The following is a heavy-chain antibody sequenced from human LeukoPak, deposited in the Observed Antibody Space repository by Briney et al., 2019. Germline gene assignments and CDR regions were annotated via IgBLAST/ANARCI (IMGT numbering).Heavy chain of an antibody. CDR3: AGGSGFLIES. Sequence: GGSLRLSCAASGFSLSTYSMNWVRQAPGKGLERVSYKSSKTTTIYYADSVKGRFTISRDNAKNSLYLQVNSLRVEDTAVYFCAGGSGFLIESWGQGTLVTVSS. V-gene: IGHV3-48*04. CDR1: GFSLSTYS. D-gene: IGHD2-21*01. CDR2: KSSKTTTI. J-gene: IGHJ4*02.